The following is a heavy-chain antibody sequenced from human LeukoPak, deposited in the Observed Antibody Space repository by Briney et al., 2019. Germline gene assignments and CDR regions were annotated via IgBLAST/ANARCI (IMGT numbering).Heavy chain of an antibody. D-gene: IGHD4-23*01. CDR1: GFGLSSFE. CDR2: VTGDKL. J-gene: IGHJ3*01. Sequence: GGSLRLSCAASGFGLSSFEVNWVRQTPGKGLEWVSFVTGDKLYFADSVMGRFTVSRDSAKNSLYLQMNSLRAEDTAVYYCARHDYHSNSDAFDVWGQGTMVTVSS. CDR3: ARHDYHSNSDAFDV. V-gene: IGHV3-48*03.